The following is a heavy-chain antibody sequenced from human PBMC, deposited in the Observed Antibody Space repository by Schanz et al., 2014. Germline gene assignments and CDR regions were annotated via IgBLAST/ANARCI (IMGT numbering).Heavy chain of an antibody. J-gene: IGHJ4*02. Sequence: DVHLLESGGGLVQPGGSLRLSCAASEFTFSTDAMSWVRQAPGKGLEWLSVISASGGDTYYADSVKGRFTISRDNSKNTLYLQMNSLRAEDTAVYYCAKSLESCPGGRCSRGYFDYWGQGTLVTVSS. CDR1: EFTFSTDA. V-gene: IGHV3-23*01. CDR2: ISASGGDT. CDR3: AKSLESCPGGRCSRGYFDY. D-gene: IGHD2-8*02.